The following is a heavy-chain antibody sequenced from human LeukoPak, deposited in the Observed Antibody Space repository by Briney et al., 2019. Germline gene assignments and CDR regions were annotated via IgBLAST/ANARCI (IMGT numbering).Heavy chain of an antibody. J-gene: IGHJ4*02. V-gene: IGHV4-31*03. D-gene: IGHD3-16*02. CDR1: GGSISSGGYY. Sequence: PSQTLSLTCTVSGGSISSGGYYWSWIRQHLGKGLEWIGYIYYSGSTYYNPSLKSRVTISVDTSKNQFSLKLSSVTAADTAVYYCAGIVWGSYRYFYWGQGTLVTVSS. CDR2: IYYSGST. CDR3: AGIVWGSYRYFY.